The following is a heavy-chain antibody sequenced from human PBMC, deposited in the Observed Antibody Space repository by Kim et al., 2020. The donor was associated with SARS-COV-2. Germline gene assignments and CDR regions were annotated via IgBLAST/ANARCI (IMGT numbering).Heavy chain of an antibody. D-gene: IGHD3-16*01. CDR3: ARGVEDYDFTFGAFDI. CDR2: ISSSSSYT. Sequence: GGSLRLSCAASGFTFSDYYMSWIRQAPGKGLEWVSYISSSSSYTNYADSVKGRFTISRDNAKNSLYLQMNSLRAEDTAVYYCARGVEDYDFTFGAFDIWGQGTMVTVSS. J-gene: IGHJ3*02. CDR1: GFTFSDYY. V-gene: IGHV3-11*05.